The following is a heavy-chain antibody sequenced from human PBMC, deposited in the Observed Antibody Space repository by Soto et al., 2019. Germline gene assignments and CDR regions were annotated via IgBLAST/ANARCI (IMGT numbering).Heavy chain of an antibody. CDR2: IIPIFGTA. J-gene: IGHJ4*02. Sequence: QVQLVQSGAEVKKPGSSVKVSCKASGGTFSSYAISWVRQAPGQGLEWMGGIIPIFGTANYAQKFQGRVTMTADEATSTAYMELGSLRSEDTAVYYCARGRYGGNPVGPRDYWGQGTLVTVSS. V-gene: IGHV1-69*12. D-gene: IGHD4-17*01. CDR3: ARGRYGGNPVGPRDY. CDR1: GGTFSSYA.